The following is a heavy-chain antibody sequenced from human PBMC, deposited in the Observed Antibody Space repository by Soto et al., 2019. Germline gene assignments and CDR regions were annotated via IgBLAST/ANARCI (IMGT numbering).Heavy chain of an antibody. CDR1: GFSLSSNG. V-gene: IGHV3-33*01. Sequence: VQLVESGGGVVQPERSLRLSCVASGFSLSSNGMHWVRQAPGKGLEWVAVIWYDGSKTYYADFVKGRFTISRDNSKNTLYLQMNSLRAEDTAVYYCARDTGRGWYPGYWGQGTLVAVSS. D-gene: IGHD6-19*01. J-gene: IGHJ4*02. CDR2: IWYDGSKT. CDR3: ARDTGRGWYPGY.